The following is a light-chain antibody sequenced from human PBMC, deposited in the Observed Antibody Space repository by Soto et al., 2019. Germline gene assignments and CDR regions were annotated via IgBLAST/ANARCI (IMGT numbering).Light chain of an antibody. CDR1: SSDIGAFNY. Sequence: QSALAQPASVSGSPGQSITISCTGTSSDIGAFNYVSWYQQHPGDAPKLLIFDVSDRPSGISVRFSASKPGNTASLTISGLQTEDEAHYFRSSYAATNTVLFGGGTKLTVL. V-gene: IGLV2-14*03. CDR3: SSYAATNTVL. J-gene: IGLJ2*01. CDR2: DVS.